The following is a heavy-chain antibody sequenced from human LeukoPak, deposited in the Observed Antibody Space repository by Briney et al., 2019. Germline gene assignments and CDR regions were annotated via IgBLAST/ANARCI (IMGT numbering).Heavy chain of an antibody. CDR2: ISYDGSNK. Sequence: PRGSLRLSCAASGFTFSSYAMHWVRQAPGKGLEWVAVISYDGSNKYYADSVKGRFTISRDNSKNTLYLQMNSLRAEDTAVYYCARTTAMVTSWFDPWGQGTLVTVPS. J-gene: IGHJ5*02. CDR3: ARTTAMVTSWFDP. V-gene: IGHV3-30*04. CDR1: GFTFSSYA. D-gene: IGHD5-18*01.